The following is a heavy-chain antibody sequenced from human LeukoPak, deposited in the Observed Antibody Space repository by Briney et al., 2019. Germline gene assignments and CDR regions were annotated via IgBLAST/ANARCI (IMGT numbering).Heavy chain of an antibody. J-gene: IGHJ4*02. CDR3: ARLSGYHFDY. CDR1: SGSLSDKY. Sequence: PSETLSLTCGVYSGSLSDKYWSWIRQPPGKGLEWIGEINPSGRTNYNPSLKSRVTMSIDTSKNQLSLKLSSVTAADTAVYYCARLSGYHFDYWGQGALVTVSS. V-gene: IGHV4-34*01. CDR2: INPSGRT. D-gene: IGHD5-12*01.